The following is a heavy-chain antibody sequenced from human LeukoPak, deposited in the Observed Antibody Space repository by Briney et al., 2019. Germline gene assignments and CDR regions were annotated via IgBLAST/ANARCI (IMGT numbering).Heavy chain of an antibody. CDR2: INSDGSST. CDR1: GFTFSSYW. Sequence: GSLRLSCAASGFTFSSYWMHWVRRAPGKGLVWVSRINSDGSSTSYADSVKGRFTISRDNAKNTLYLQMNSLRAEDTAVYYCARETRYYVSDYWGQGTLVTVSS. D-gene: IGHD3-10*02. J-gene: IGHJ4*02. CDR3: ARETRYYVSDY. V-gene: IGHV3-74*01.